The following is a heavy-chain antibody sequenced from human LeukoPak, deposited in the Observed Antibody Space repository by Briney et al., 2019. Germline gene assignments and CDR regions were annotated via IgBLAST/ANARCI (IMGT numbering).Heavy chain of an antibody. CDR3: ARDRRDAYYYTYYYMDV. Sequence: GGSLRLSCAASGLTFTRFWMSWVRQAPGKGLEWVGNIKQDGNEKYYVDSVKGRFTISRDNAKNSLYLQMNSLRAEDTAVYYCARDRRDAYYYTYYYMDVWGKGTTVTVSS. CDR2: IKQDGNEK. V-gene: IGHV3-7*01. J-gene: IGHJ6*03. CDR1: GLTFTRFW.